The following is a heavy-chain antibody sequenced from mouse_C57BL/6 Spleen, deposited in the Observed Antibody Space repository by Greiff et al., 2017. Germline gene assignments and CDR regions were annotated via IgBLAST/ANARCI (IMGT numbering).Heavy chain of an antibody. CDR1: GYAFSSSW. Sequence: VKLVESGPELVKPGASVKISCKASGYAFSSSWMNWVKQRPGKGLEWIGRIYPGDGDTNYNGKFKGKATLTADKSSSTAYMQLSSLTSEDSAVYFCAREGNFYAMDYWGQGTSVTVSS. J-gene: IGHJ4*01. D-gene: IGHD2-1*01. V-gene: IGHV1-82*01. CDR3: AREGNFYAMDY. CDR2: IYPGDGDT.